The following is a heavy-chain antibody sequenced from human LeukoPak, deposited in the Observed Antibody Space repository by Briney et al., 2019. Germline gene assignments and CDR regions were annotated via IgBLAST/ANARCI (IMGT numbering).Heavy chain of an antibody. Sequence: GGSLTLSCAASGFSVSTKYMNWVRQAPGKGLEWVSILYSGSDTYYADSVEGRLIISRDSSKNTLFLQMNDLRVEDTAVYYCARVGDHFHWYLDLWGRGTLVTISS. V-gene: IGHV3-53*01. D-gene: IGHD3-3*02. CDR3: ARVGDHFHWYLDL. CDR1: GFSVSTKY. J-gene: IGHJ2*01. CDR2: LYSGSDT.